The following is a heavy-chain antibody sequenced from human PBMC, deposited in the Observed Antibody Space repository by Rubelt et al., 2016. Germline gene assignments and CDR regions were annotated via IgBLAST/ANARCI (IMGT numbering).Heavy chain of an antibody. V-gene: IGHV4-34*01. CDR2: INHSGST. D-gene: IGHD3-10*01. CDR1: GGSFSGYY. CDR3: ASRGRYYGSGSYPPRTGIVDY. J-gene: IGHJ4*02. Sequence: VQLQQWGAGLLKPSETLSLTCAVYGGSFSGYYWSWIRQPPGKGLEWIGEINHSGSTNYNPSLKSRVTISVDTSKNWVCLRLSSVIAADTAVYYCASRGRYYGSGSYPPRTGIVDYGGQGTLVTVSS.